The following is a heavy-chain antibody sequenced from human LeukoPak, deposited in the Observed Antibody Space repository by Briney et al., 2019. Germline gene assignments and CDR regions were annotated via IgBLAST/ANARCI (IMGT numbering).Heavy chain of an antibody. CDR2: ISGSGDNT. CDR3: AKDGDFGDCSSTSCLSGGMDV. D-gene: IGHD2-2*01. CDR1: GFTFSSYA. V-gene: IGHV3-23*01. Sequence: GGSLRLSCAASGFTFSSYAMSWVRQAPGKGLEWVSGISGSGDNTYYADSVKGRFTISRNNSKNTLYLQMNSLRAEDTAVYYCAKDGDFGDCSSTSCLSGGMDVWGQGTTVTVSS. J-gene: IGHJ6*02.